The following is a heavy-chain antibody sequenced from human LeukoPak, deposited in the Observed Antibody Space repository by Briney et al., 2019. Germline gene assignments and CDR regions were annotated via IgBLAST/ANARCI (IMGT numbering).Heavy chain of an antibody. Sequence: KPSETLSLTCTVSVGSISSYYWSWVRQPPGKGLEWIGYIHYIGSTNYNPSLKNRVTISVDTSKNQFSLKLTSVTAADTAVYYCARVLLVSSGTFYFDYWGQGTLVTVSS. CDR2: IHYIGST. J-gene: IGHJ4*02. CDR3: ARVLLVSSGTFYFDY. V-gene: IGHV4-59*01. CDR1: VGSISSYY. D-gene: IGHD6-25*01.